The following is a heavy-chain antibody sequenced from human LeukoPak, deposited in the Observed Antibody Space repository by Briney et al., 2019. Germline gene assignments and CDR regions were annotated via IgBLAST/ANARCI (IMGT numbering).Heavy chain of an antibody. J-gene: IGHJ4*02. CDR1: GGTFSSYA. V-gene: IGHV1-69*13. D-gene: IGHD5-24*01. CDR3: ARDGSEMATIRVGYFDY. CDR2: IIPILGTA. Sequence: SVKVSCKASGGTFSSYAISWVRQAPGQGLEWMGGIIPILGTANYAQKFQGRVTITADESTSTAYMELSSLRSEDTAVYYCARDGSEMATIRVGYFDYWGQGTLVTVSS.